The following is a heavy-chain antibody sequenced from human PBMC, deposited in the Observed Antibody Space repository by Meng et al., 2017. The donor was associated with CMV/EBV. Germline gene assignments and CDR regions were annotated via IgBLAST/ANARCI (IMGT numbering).Heavy chain of an antibody. CDR2: ISSSSSTI. J-gene: IGHJ4*02. V-gene: IGHV3-48*04. CDR3: ARDGNYGDYGDGY. D-gene: IGHD4-17*01. CDR1: GFTFSSYS. Sequence: GESLKISCAASGFTFSSYSMNWVRQAPGKGLEWVSYISSSSSTIYYADSVKGRFTISRDNAKNPLYLQMNSLRAEDTAVYYCARDGNYGDYGDGYWGQGTLVTVSS.